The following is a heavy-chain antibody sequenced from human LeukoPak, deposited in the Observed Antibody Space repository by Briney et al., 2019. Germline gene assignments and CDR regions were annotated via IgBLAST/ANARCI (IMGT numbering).Heavy chain of an antibody. Sequence: GGSVRLSCGASGITFSSSAMNWVRQPPGKRPQWVSTVRGIGGDTYYADSVKGRFTISRDTSKNTLYLQMNSLRAEDTAVYYCATGTMVRGSDVDYWGQGALVTVSS. CDR3: ATGTMVRGSDVDY. D-gene: IGHD3-10*01. J-gene: IGHJ4*02. V-gene: IGHV3-23*01. CDR2: VRGIGGDT. CDR1: GITFSSSA.